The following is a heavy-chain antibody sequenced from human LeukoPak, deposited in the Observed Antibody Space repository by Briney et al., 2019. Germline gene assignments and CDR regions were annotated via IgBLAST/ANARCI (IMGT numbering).Heavy chain of an antibody. CDR1: GGTFSSYA. CDR3: ARSPPLGGYYYYYYGMDV. V-gene: IGHV1-69*04. J-gene: IGHJ6*02. CDR2: IIPILGIA. Sequence: ASVKVSCKASGGTFSSYAISWVRQAPGQGLEWMGRIIPILGIANYAQKFQGRVTITADKSTSTAYMELSSLRSEDTAVYYCARSPPLGGYYYYYYGMDVWGQGTTVTVSS.